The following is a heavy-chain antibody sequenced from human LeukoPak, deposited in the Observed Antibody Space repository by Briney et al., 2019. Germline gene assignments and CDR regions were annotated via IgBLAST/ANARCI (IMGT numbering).Heavy chain of an antibody. Sequence: SVKVSCKASGGTFSSYAISWVRQAPGQGLEWMGRIIPILGIANYAQKLQGRVTMTTDTSTSTAYMELRSLRSDDTAVYYCARDHGLLRFLEWFDAFDIWGQGTMVTVSS. CDR3: ARDHGLLRFLEWFDAFDI. D-gene: IGHD3-3*01. CDR2: IIPILGIA. J-gene: IGHJ3*02. CDR1: GGTFSSYA. V-gene: IGHV1-69*04.